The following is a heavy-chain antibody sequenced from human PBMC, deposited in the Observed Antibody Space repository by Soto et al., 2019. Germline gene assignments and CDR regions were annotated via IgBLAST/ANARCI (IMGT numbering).Heavy chain of an antibody. CDR2: LYDSGRT. Sequence: SETLSLTCTVSGGSISSGGYYWSWIRQHPGKGLVLMGYLYDSGRTYYNPSLKSRLIMSLDTSKDQFSLKLNSVIAADTAVYYCARGGRWLTIRGYCDYWGQGTLVTVSS. CDR1: GGSISSGGYY. J-gene: IGHJ4*02. CDR3: ARGGRWLTIRGYCDY. V-gene: IGHV4-31*03. D-gene: IGHD5-12*01.